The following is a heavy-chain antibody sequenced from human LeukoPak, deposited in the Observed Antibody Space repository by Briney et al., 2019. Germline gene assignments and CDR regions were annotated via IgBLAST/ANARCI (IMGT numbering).Heavy chain of an antibody. Sequence: ASVKVSCKASGYTFSSYTINWVRQAPGQGLEWMGWISPYNPKTNYAQNLQGRVTMTTDTSTSTAYMELRSLRSDDTAVYYCARGPMWGSGNYYIDFWGQGTLVTVSP. D-gene: IGHD3-10*01. CDR3: ARGPMWGSGNYYIDF. V-gene: IGHV1-18*01. J-gene: IGHJ4*02. CDR2: ISPYNPKT. CDR1: GYTFSSYT.